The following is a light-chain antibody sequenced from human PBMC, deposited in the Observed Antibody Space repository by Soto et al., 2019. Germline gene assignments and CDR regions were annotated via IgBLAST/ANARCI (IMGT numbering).Light chain of an antibody. CDR3: ATWDDGLSGVL. CDR2: KSD. V-gene: IGLV1-47*01. CDR1: DSNIGSNS. J-gene: IGLJ2*01. Sequence: QSVLTQPPSASGTPGQRVSITCSGSDSNIGSNSVHWYQQVPGMAPKLLVYKSDQRPSGVPDRFFGSKSVTSASLAISGLRAEDEAEYYCATWDDGLSGVLFGGGTQLTVL.